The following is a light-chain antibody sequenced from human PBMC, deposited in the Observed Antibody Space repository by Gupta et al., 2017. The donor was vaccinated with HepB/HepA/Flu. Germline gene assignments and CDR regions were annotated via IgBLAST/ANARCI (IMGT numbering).Light chain of an antibody. CDR2: AAS. CDR3: QQNHSAPLT. CDR1: QTIRIY. Sequence: IQMPQPPSSLSASIVDRFTITFRASQTIRIYLDWYQQRPGKAPNLLIYAASNLQNGVPSRFSGSGSGTDFTLTISSLQAEDLATYYCQQNHSAPLTFGRGTKVEIK. V-gene: IGKV1-39*01. J-gene: IGKJ1*01.